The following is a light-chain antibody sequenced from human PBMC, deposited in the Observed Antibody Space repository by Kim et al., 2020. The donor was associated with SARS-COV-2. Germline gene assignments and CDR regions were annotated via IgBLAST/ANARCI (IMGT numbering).Light chain of an antibody. CDR3: QNYNGFPWK. V-gene: IGKV1-27*01. J-gene: IGKJ1*01. CDR2: AAS. CDR1: QGISNY. Sequence: ASVGDRVTITCRASQGISNYLVWYQQKPGKVPKVLIYAASALQSGVPSRFSGSGSGTDFTLTISSLQPEDAATYYCQNYNGFPWKFSQGTKVDIK.